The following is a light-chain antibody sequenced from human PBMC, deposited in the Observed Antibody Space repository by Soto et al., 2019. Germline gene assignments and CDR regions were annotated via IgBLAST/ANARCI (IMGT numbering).Light chain of an antibody. V-gene: IGKV1-5*03. CDR3: QQYTTYSGT. CDR2: AAS. Sequence: DIQMTQSPSTLSASVGDRVTITCRASQNINIWLAWYQQKPGKAPKLLIHAASNLVSGVPSRFSGSVSGTEFTLTISSLQPDDFATYYCQQYTTYSGTFGQGTKVEIK. J-gene: IGKJ1*01. CDR1: QNINIW.